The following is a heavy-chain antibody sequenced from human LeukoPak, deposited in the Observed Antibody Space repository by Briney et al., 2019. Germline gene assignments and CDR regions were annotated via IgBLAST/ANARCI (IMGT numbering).Heavy chain of an antibody. CDR3: ARGVEASGVGFYAFDI. Sequence: RASETLSLTCTVSGASIGSFYWVWIRQPAGKGLEWIGRLYNGGDTNYSPSLRSRVTMPVVTSKNQFSLKLKSVTAADTAVYYCARGVEASGVGFYAFDIWGQGTMVTVSS. CDR2: LYNGGDT. V-gene: IGHV4-4*07. D-gene: IGHD6-13*01. J-gene: IGHJ3*02. CDR1: GASIGSFY.